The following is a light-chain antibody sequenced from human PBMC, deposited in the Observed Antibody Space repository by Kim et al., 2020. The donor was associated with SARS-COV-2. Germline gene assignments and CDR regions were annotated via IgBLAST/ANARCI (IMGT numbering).Light chain of an antibody. V-gene: IGLV3-19*01. CDR2: GKN. CDR3: SSRNSSGNHVV. CDR1: SLRTYY. Sequence: SSELTQDPAVSVALGQTVTITCQGDSLRTYYASWYQQKPGQAPVLVIFGKNNRPSGIPDRFSGSSSGNTASLTITGAPAEDEADYYCSSRNSSGNHVVFGGGTKLTVL. J-gene: IGLJ3*02.